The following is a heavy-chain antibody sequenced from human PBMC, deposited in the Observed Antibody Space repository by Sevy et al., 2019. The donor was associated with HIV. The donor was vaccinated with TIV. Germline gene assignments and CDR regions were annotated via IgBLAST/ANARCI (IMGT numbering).Heavy chain of an antibody. D-gene: IGHD5-12*01. CDR3: TRGFIGYNSGDAFDI. CDR1: GYTFTNYA. Sequence: ASVKVSCKASGYTFTNYAMNWVRQAPGQGLQWMGWINTNTGNPTYAQAFTGRFVFSLDTSVSTLYLQISSLKAGDTAVYYCTRGFIGYNSGDAFDIWGQGTMVTVSS. CDR2: INTNTGNP. J-gene: IGHJ3*02. V-gene: IGHV7-4-1*02.